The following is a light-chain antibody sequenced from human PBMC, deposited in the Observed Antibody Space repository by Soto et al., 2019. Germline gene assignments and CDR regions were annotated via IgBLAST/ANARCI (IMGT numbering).Light chain of an antibody. J-gene: IGKJ1*01. V-gene: IGKV1-39*01. CDR1: QSIAGY. Sequence: DIQMSQSPSSLAASIGYTVIITCGASQSIAGYLNWYQQKPGKAPNLLIYAASSLQSGVPSRFSGSGSGTDFTLTISSLQPEDFASYYCQQSYSIPWTFGQGTKVDTK. CDR2: AAS. CDR3: QQSYSIPWT.